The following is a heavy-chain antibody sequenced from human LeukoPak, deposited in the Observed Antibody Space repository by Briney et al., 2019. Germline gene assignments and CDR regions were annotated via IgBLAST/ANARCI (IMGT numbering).Heavy chain of an antibody. CDR3: ARDFIAQSPIPGY. D-gene: IGHD6-13*01. CDR2: IYYSGST. CDR1: GGSISSGGYY. Sequence: PSQTLSLTCTVSGGSISSGGYYWSWIRQHPGKGLEWIGYIYYSGSTYYNPSLKSRVTISVDTSKNQFSLKLSSVTAADTAVYYCARDFIAQSPIPGYWGQGTLVSVSS. J-gene: IGHJ4*02. V-gene: IGHV4-31*03.